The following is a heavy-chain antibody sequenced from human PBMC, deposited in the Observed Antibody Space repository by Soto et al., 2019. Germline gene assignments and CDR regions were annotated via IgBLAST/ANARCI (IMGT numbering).Heavy chain of an antibody. CDR3: AGRCDGTNCLAHFDY. CDR1: GGTFNNYV. Sequence: SVKVSCKASGGTFNNYVINWVRQAPGQGLEWMAGIIPIFGTPNYAQKFQGRVTITADKSTSTAYMELNSLRSEDTAVYYCAGRCDGTNCLAHFDYWGQGTLVTVSS. CDR2: IIPIFGTP. V-gene: IGHV1-69*06. D-gene: IGHD2-2*01. J-gene: IGHJ4*02.